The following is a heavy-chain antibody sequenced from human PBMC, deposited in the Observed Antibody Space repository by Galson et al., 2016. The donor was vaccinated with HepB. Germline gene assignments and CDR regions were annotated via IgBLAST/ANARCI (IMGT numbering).Heavy chain of an antibody. CDR2: IYYIGTT. V-gene: IGHV4-59*01. J-gene: IGHJ3*02. CDR3: ATGSYPHAFDI. Sequence: LSLTCTVSGGSISSYYWSWIRQPPGKGLQYIGYIYYIGTTKYNPSLTSRVTMSIDMSKSQFSLKLTSVTAADTAVYYCATGSYPHAFDIWGQGTMVTVSS. D-gene: IGHD3-10*01. CDR1: GGSISSYY.